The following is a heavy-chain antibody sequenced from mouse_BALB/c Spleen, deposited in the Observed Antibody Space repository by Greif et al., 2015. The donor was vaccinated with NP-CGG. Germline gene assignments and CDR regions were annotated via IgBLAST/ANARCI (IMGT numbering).Heavy chain of an antibody. CDR3: ARWDWYFDV. Sequence: VQLKQSGAELVKPGASVKLSCTASGFNIKDTYMHWVKQRPEQGLEWIGRIDPANGNTKYDPKFQGKATITADTSSNTAYLQLSSLTFEDTAVYYCARWDWYFDVWGAGTTVTVSS. CDR1: GFNIKDTY. CDR2: IDPANGNT. J-gene: IGHJ1*01. V-gene: IGHV14-3*02.